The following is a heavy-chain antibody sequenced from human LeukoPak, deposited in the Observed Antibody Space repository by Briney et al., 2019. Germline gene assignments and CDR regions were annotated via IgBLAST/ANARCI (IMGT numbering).Heavy chain of an antibody. V-gene: IGHV3-11*05. J-gene: IGHJ4*02. CDR3: ARDSQYCGGDCYSDY. Sequence: GGSLRLSCAASGFTFSDYYMSWIRQAPGKGLEWVSYISSSSSCTNYADSVKGRFTISRDNAKNSLYLQMNSLRAEDTAVYYCARDSQYCGGDCYSDYWGQGTLVTVSS. D-gene: IGHD2-21*02. CDR2: ISSSSSCT. CDR1: GFTFSDYY.